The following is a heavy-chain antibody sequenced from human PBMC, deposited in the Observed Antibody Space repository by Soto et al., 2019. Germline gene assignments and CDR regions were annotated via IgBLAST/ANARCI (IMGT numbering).Heavy chain of an antibody. CDR1: GGSISSCGYY. V-gene: IGHV4-31*03. Sequence: QVQLQESGPGLVKPSQTLSLTCTVSGGSISSCGYYWSWLRQHPGKGLEWIGYIYYSGSTYYNPSLKRRVTISVATSKNQFSLKLSSVTDADTAVYYCARDDGGTTAIGGWGQGTLVTVSS. D-gene: IGHD3-16*01. J-gene: IGHJ4*02. CDR2: IYYSGST. CDR3: ARDDGGTTAIGG.